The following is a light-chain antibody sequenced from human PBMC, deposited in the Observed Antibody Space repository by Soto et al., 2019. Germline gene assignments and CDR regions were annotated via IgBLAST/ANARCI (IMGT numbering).Light chain of an antibody. Sequence: EMLMTQAAPRRTVYPGERATLSCGASQSVSSNLAWYQQKPGQAPRLLIYGASTRATCIPARFSGSGSRTEFNLTSSSLQSEDFVLYSCQQYNNLLPTFRQGTKVDNK. CDR3: QQYNNLLPT. CDR2: GAS. CDR1: QSVSSN. V-gene: IGKV3-15*01. J-gene: IGKJ1*01.